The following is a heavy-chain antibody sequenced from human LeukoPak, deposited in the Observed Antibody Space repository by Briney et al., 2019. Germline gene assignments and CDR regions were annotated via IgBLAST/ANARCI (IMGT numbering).Heavy chain of an antibody. CDR2: IYYSGST. V-gene: IGHV4-39*07. J-gene: IGHJ3*02. CDR3: ARYIVSYPHDAFDI. CDR1: GGSISSSNSY. D-gene: IGHD1-26*01. Sequence: SETLSLTCTVSGGSISSSNSYWGWIRQPPGKGLEWIGSIYYSGSTNYNPSLKSRVTISVDTSKKQFSLKLSSVTAADTAFYYCARYIVSYPHDAFDIWGQGTMVTVSS.